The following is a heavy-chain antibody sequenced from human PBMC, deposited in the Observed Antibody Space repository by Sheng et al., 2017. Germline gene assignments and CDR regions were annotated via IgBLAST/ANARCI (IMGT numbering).Heavy chain of an antibody. D-gene: IGHD1-26*01. V-gene: IGHV4-59*12. J-gene: IGHJ4*02. CDR3: ARVYSGSDYVGVVDY. Sequence: QVQLQESGPGLVKPSETLSLTCTVSGGSISNYYWSWIRQPPGKGLEWIGYIYYSGNTNYNPSLKSRVTISVDTSNKQFSLKLTSVTAADAAVYYCARVYSGSDYVGVVDYWGQGILVTVSS. CDR1: GGSISNYY. CDR2: IYYSGNT.